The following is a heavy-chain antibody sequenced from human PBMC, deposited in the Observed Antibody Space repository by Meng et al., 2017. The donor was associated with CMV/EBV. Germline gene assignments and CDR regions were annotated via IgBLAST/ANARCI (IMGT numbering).Heavy chain of an antibody. D-gene: IGHD6-13*01. CDR1: GFTFDDYG. CDR3: AKAYSSSWRAWFDP. J-gene: IGHJ5*02. CDR2: INWNGGST. V-gene: IGHV3-20*04. Sequence: GESLKISCAASGFTFDDYGMSWVRQAPGKGLEWVSGINWNGGSTGYADSVKGRFTISRDNAKNSLYLQMNSLRAEDTALYYCAKAYSSSWRAWFDPWGQGTLVTV.